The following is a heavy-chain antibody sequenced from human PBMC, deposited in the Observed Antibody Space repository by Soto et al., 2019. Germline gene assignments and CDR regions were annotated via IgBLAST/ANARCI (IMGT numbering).Heavy chain of an antibody. CDR1: GDTFNSHG. D-gene: IGHD3-10*01. Sequence: QVQLVQSGGEVKKPGSSVKVSCKASGDTFNSHGISWVRQAPGQGLEWMGWISVHNGDTNYAQKLQGRVTVTTDTSSSAAYRELRSLRSKDTAVNYRARLHRGSTTAYCPYTAVWGNGPTVTVSS. V-gene: IGHV1-18*01. CDR2: ISVHNGDT. J-gene: IGHJ6*03. CDR3: ARLHRGSTTAYCPYTAV.